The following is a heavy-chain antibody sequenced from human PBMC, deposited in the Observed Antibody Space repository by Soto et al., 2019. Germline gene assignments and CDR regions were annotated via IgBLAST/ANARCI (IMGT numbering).Heavy chain of an antibody. V-gene: IGHV3-48*02. CDR3: ARDWQWLAFYFDY. CDR1: GFTFSTYS. Sequence: EVLLVESGGGLVQPGGSLRLSCAASGFTFSTYSMNWVRQTPGKGREWVSYISSGSDTIYYADSVKGRFTISRDNAKTSLYLQMNSLRDEDTAVYYCARDWQWLAFYFDYWGQGALVTVSS. J-gene: IGHJ4*02. CDR2: ISSGSDTI. D-gene: IGHD6-19*01.